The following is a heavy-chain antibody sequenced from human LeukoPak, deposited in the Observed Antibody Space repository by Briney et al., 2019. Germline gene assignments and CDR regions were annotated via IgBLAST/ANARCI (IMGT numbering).Heavy chain of an antibody. CDR3: AREGALYSSSWPEYFQH. J-gene: IGHJ1*01. Sequence: SQTLSLTCAISGDSVSSNGAAWNWIRQSPSRGLEWLGRTYYRSKWYNDYAVSVKSRITINPDTSKNQFSLQLNSVTPEDTAVYYCAREGALYSSSWPEYFQHWGQGTLVTVSS. V-gene: IGHV6-1*01. CDR1: GDSVSSNGAA. D-gene: IGHD6-13*01. CDR2: TYYRSKWYN.